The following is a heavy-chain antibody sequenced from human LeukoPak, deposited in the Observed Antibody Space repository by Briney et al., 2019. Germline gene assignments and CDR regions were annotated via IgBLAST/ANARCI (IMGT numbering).Heavy chain of an antibody. CDR1: GFTFSSYA. CDR2: ISCSGGST. Sequence: GGSLRLSCAASGFTFSSYAMSWVRQAPGKGLEWVSAISCSGGSTYYADSVKGRFTISRDNSKNTLYLQMNSLRAEDTAVYYCAAIRREVLWFGEDEMRDYWGQGTLVTVSS. V-gene: IGHV3-23*01. D-gene: IGHD3-10*01. CDR3: AAIRREVLWFGEDEMRDY. J-gene: IGHJ4*02.